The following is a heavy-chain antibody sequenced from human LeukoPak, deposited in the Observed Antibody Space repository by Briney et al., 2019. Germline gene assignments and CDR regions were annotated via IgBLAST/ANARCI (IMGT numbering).Heavy chain of an antibody. Sequence: SVKVSCKASGYTFTSYGISWVRQAPGQGLEWMGGIIPIFGTANYAQKFQGRVTITTDESTSTAYMELSSLRSEDTAVYYCAREEAGPFDYWGQGTLVTVSS. CDR1: GYTFTSYG. J-gene: IGHJ4*02. V-gene: IGHV1-69*05. CDR3: AREEAGPFDY. CDR2: IIPIFGTA.